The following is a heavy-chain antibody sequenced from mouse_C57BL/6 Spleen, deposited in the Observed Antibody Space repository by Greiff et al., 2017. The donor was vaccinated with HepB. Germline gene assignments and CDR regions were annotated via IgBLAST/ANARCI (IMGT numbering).Heavy chain of an antibody. J-gene: IGHJ4*01. CDR3: ARRGDYDGGDYYAMDY. V-gene: IGHV5-6*02. CDR1: GFTFSSYG. D-gene: IGHD2-4*01. CDR2: ISSGGSYT. Sequence: EVMLVESGGDLVKPGGSLKLSCAASGFTFSSYGMSWVRQTPDKRLEWVATISSGGSYTYYPDSVKGRFTISRDNAKNTLYLQMRSLKSEDTAMYYCARRGDYDGGDYYAMDYWGQGTSVTVSS.